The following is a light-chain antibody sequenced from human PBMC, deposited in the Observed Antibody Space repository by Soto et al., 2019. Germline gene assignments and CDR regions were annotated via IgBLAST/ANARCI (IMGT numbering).Light chain of an antibody. CDR1: QSVRSSY. CDR3: QQFGSSPLT. J-gene: IGKJ4*01. Sequence: ILLTQSPGTRSLSPGERATLSCRASQSVRSSYLAWYQQKPGQAPRLLIYGASSRATGIPDRFSGSGSGTDFTLTINRLEPEDFAVYYCQQFGSSPLTFGGGTKVDIK. CDR2: GAS. V-gene: IGKV3-20*01.